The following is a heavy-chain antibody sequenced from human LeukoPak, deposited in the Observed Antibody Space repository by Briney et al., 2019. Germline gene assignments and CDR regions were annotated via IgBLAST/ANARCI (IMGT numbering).Heavy chain of an antibody. J-gene: IGHJ3*02. CDR2: IYYSGST. D-gene: IGHD3-22*01. CDR1: GGSISSYY. Sequence: SETLSLTCTVSGGSISSYYWSWIRQPHGKGLEWSGHIYYSGSTNYNPSLKSRVTISVDTSKNQFSLKLSSVTAADTAVYYCARVRHTMIVGGNAFDIWGQGTMVTVSS. V-gene: IGHV4-59*01. CDR3: ARVRHTMIVGGNAFDI.